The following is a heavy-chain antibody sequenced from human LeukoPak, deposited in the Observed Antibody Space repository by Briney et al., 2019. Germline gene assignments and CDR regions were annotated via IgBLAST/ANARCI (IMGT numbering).Heavy chain of an antibody. D-gene: IGHD2-15*01. CDR1: GFICNSYA. Sequence: TGGSLRLSYAASGFICNSYAFHWVRQAPGKGLEWVAVISYEGSNKYYADSVKGRFTISRDNSKNTVYLQMNSLRVEDTAVYYCARGTSQGYCGGGDCYGAFDIWGQGTMVTVSS. CDR3: ARGTSQGYCGGGDCYGAFDI. CDR2: ISYEGSNK. V-gene: IGHV3-30-3*01. J-gene: IGHJ3*02.